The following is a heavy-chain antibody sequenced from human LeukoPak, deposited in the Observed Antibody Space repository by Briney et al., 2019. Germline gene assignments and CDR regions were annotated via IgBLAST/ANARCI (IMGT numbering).Heavy chain of an antibody. D-gene: IGHD2-2*01. CDR3: ARISPGRYGMDV. V-gene: IGHV4-30-4*01. Sequence: SQTLSLTSTVSGGSISRGDYYWSWIRQPPGKGLAWIGYIYYSGSTYYNPSLKSRVTISVDTSKNQFSLKLSSVTAADTAVYYCARISPGRYGMDVWGQGTTVTVSS. CDR1: GGSISRGDYY. CDR2: IYYSGST. J-gene: IGHJ6*02.